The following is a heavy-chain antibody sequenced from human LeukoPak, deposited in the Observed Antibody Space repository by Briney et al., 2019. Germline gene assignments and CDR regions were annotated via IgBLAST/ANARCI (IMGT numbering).Heavy chain of an antibody. Sequence: ASVTVSCKASGFTLTDYIHWVRQDPRQGLQWMGWIKPNGGDTDYAQKFQGRVTMTRDTSISTVYMELSSLRSDDTAVYYCARADSVPAGDYHYWYMDVWGKGTTVTVSS. CDR2: IKPNGGDT. D-gene: IGHD2-2*01. CDR1: GFTLTDY. CDR3: ARADSVPAGDYHYWYMDV. J-gene: IGHJ6*03. V-gene: IGHV1-2*02.